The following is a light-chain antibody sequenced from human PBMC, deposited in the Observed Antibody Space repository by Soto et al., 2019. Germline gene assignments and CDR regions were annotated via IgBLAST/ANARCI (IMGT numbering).Light chain of an antibody. V-gene: IGKV4-1*01. Sequence: DIVMTQSPDSLAVSLGERATINCKSSQSVLYSSNNKNYIVWYQQKPGQPPKLLISWASTREAGVPDRFSGSGSGTDFTLTISSLQAEDVAVYYCQQYYGIPYTFGQGTKLDIK. CDR3: QQYYGIPYT. J-gene: IGKJ2*01. CDR2: WAS. CDR1: QSVLYSSNNKNY.